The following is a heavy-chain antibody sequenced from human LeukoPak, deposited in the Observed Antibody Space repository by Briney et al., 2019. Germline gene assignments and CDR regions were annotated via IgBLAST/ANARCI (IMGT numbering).Heavy chain of an antibody. J-gene: IGHJ6*04. CDR2: LIPILGTA. V-gene: IGHV1-69*10. Sequence: SVKVSCKAPGGTFSDYALNWVRQAPGQGLEWMGVLIPILGTANSTQKFQGRVTITADISTNTVYMELSSLRSEDTAVYFCAGIPVFGVVLHQEPVWGKGTTVTVSS. CDR3: AGIPVFGVVLHQEPV. CDR1: GGTFSDYA. D-gene: IGHD3-3*01.